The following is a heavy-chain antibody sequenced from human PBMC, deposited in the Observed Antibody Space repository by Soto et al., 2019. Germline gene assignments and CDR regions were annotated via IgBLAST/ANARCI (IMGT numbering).Heavy chain of an antibody. CDR1: GGSFSNYV. CDR3: ARDGGSVVAVGGAVRYFDI. D-gene: IGHD6-19*01. V-gene: IGHV1-69*01. CDR2: SMPIRGTA. J-gene: IGHJ2*01. Sequence: VQLVQSGAEVRRTGSSVQVSCKASGGSFSNYVISWVRQAPGQGLEWMGGSMPIRGTANYAQKFQGRVTITADESTSTTKMEYISLASEDTAVYNCARDGGSVVAVGGAVRYFDIWGRGTPVTVSS.